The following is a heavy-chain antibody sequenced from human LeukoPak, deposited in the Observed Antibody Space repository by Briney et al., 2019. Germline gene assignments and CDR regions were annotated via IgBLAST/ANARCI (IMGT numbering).Heavy chain of an antibody. Sequence: GGSLRLSCAASGFTFSSYAISWVRQAPGKGLEWVSAISGSGGSTYYADSVKGQFTISRDNSKNTLYLQMNSLRAEDTAVYQCAKGRYYHDNSDAFEIWGQGTMVTVSS. CDR1: GFTFSSYA. V-gene: IGHV3-23*01. D-gene: IGHD3-22*01. J-gene: IGHJ3*02. CDR2: ISGSGGST. CDR3: AKGRYYHDNSDAFEI.